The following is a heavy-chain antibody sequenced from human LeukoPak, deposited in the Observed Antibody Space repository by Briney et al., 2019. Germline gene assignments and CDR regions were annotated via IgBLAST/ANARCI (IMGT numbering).Heavy chain of an antibody. V-gene: IGHV3-21*01. CDR3: ARDGWECSGGSCLRDAFDT. D-gene: IGHD2-15*01. J-gene: IGHJ3*02. Sequence: PEESLRLSCAASGFTFSSYSMNWVRQAPGKGLEWVSSISSSSSYIYYADSVKGRFTISRDNAKNSLYLLMNSLRAEDTAVYYCARDGWECSGGSCLRDAFDTWGQGTMVTVSP. CDR1: GFTFSSYS. CDR2: ISSSSSYI.